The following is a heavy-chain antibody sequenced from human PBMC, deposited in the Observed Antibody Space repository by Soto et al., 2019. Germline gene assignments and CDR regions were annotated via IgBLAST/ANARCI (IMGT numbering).Heavy chain of an antibody. CDR1: GFTFSTYT. V-gene: IGHV3-21*01. CDR3: ARDRAVRKENGIDV. CDR2: ITGGSGYI. D-gene: IGHD6-6*01. J-gene: IGHJ6*02. Sequence: EVQLVESGGGLVKPGGSLGLSCVVSGFTFSTYTMNWVRQAPGKGLEWVSSITGGSGYIYYADSVKGRFTISRDNAKNSLYLQMASLRAEDSAVYYSARDRAVRKENGIDVWGQGTTVTVSS.